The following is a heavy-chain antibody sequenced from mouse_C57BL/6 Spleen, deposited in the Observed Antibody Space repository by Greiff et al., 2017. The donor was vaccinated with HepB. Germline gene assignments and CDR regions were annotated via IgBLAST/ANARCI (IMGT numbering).Heavy chain of an antibody. CDR3: ARSYYGNYWYFDV. Sequence: VQLQQSGPELVKPGASVKIPCKASGYTFTDYNMDWVKQSHGKSLEWIGDINPNNGGTIYNQKFKGKATLTVDKSSSTAYMELRSLTSEDTAVYYCARSYYGNYWYFDVWGTGTTVTVSS. V-gene: IGHV1-18*01. D-gene: IGHD2-10*01. CDR2: INPNNGGT. J-gene: IGHJ1*03. CDR1: GYTFTDYN.